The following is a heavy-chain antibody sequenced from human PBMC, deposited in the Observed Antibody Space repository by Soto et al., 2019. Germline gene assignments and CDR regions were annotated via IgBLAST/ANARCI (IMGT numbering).Heavy chain of an antibody. D-gene: IGHD2-15*01. J-gene: IGHJ4*02. Sequence: PGGSLRLSCTASGFTFGDYAMSWFRQAPGKGLEWVGFIRSKAYGGTTEYAASVKGRFTISRDDSKSIAYLQMNSLKTEDTAVYYCTRDPRYCSGGSCHYYFDYWGQGTLVTVSS. CDR2: IRSKAYGGTT. CDR3: TRDPRYCSGGSCHYYFDY. CDR1: GFTFGDYA. V-gene: IGHV3-49*03.